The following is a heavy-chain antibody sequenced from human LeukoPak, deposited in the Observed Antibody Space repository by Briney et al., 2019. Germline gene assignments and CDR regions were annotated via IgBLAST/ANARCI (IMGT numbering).Heavy chain of an antibody. D-gene: IGHD6-6*01. V-gene: IGHV4-39*01. Sequence: SETLSLTCTVSGGSISSSSHYWGWIRQPPGKGLEWIGSIYYSGSTYYNPSLESRVTISVDTSKNQFSLKVGSVTAADTAVYYCARRGASSSEEYWGQGTLVIVSS. CDR2: IYYSGST. CDR1: GGSISSSSHY. CDR3: ARRGASSSEEY. J-gene: IGHJ4*02.